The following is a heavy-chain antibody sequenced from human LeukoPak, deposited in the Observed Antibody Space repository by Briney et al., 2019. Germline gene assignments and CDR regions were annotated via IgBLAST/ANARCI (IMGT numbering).Heavy chain of an antibody. D-gene: IGHD5-12*01. CDR1: GFTFSSYA. CDR3: ARDADMGYSGYDWFRY. CDR2: ISYDGSNK. V-gene: IGHV3-30*04. Sequence: GRSLRLSCAASGFTFSSYAMHWVRQAPGKGLEWVAVISYDGSNKYYADSVKGRFTISRDNSKNTLYLQMNSLRAEDTAVYYCARDADMGYSGYDWFRYWGQGTLVTVSS. J-gene: IGHJ4*02.